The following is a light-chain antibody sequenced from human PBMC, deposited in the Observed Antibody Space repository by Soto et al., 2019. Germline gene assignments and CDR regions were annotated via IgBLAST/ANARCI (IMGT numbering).Light chain of an antibody. Sequence: QSALTQPASVSGSPGQSITISCTGTSSDVGGYNYVSWYQQHPGKAPKPMIYEVSNRPSGVSNRFSGSKSVNTASLTISGLRAEVEADYYCSSYTLSRTVVFGGGTKLTVL. CDR3: SSYTLSRTVV. J-gene: IGLJ2*01. CDR1: SSDVGGYNY. CDR2: EVS. V-gene: IGLV2-14*01.